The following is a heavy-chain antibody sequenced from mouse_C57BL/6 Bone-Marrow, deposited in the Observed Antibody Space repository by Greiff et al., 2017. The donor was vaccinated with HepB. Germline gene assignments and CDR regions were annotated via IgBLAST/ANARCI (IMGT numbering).Heavy chain of an antibody. CDR1: GFTFSDYY. V-gene: IGHV5-16*01. CDR2: INYDGSST. Sequence: EVQLVDSEGGLVQPGRSMKLSCTASGFTFSDYYMAWVRQVPEKGLEWVANINYDGSSTYYLDSLKSRFIISRDNAKNILYLQMSSLKSEDTATYYCARGDYGSSYPYFDYWGQGTTLTVSS. D-gene: IGHD1-1*01. J-gene: IGHJ2*01. CDR3: ARGDYGSSYPYFDY.